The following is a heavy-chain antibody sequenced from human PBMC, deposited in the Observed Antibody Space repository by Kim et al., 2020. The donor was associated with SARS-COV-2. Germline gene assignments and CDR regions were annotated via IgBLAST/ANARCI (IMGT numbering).Heavy chain of an antibody. CDR1: GFTFNTYG. Sequence: GGSLILSCAASGFTFNTYGMHWVRQAPGKGLEWVAGISYDGINKYYADSVKGRFTISRDNSKNTLYLQMNSLRIEDTAVYYCAKTFSGSYFGYDYWGQGTLVTVSS. J-gene: IGHJ4*02. CDR2: ISYDGINK. D-gene: IGHD1-26*01. V-gene: IGHV3-30*18. CDR3: AKTFSGSYFGYDY.